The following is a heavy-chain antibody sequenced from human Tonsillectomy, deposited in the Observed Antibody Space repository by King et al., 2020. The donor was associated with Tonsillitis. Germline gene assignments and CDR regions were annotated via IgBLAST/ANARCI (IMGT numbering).Heavy chain of an antibody. J-gene: IGHJ6*03. D-gene: IGHD2-2*01. CDR3: ARAGFCDSTSCYRYYYYMDV. V-gene: IGHV3-30-3*01. Sequence: QLVQSGGGVVQPGRSLRLSCAASGFTFTTYAMHWVRQAPGKGLEWVAFISYDGSNNSYTDSVKGRYTISREHSKNTLYLQMNSLSAEDTAVYYCARAGFCDSTSCYRYYYYMDVWGKGTTVTVSS. CDR1: GFTFTTYA. CDR2: ISYDGSNN.